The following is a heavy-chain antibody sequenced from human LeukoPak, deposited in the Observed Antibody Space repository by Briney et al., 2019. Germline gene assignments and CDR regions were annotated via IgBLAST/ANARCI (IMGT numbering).Heavy chain of an antibody. V-gene: IGHV3-23*01. J-gene: IGHJ4*02. CDR1: GFTFSSYA. CDR2: ISGSGGST. CDR3: AKVSSSGWYRLGYFDY. D-gene: IGHD6-19*01. Sequence: GGSLRLSCAASGFTFSSYAMSWVRQAPGKGLEWVSAISGSGGSTYYADSVKGRFTISRDNSKNTLYLQMNSLRAEDTAVYYCAKVSSSGWYRLGYFDYWGQGTLVTVSP.